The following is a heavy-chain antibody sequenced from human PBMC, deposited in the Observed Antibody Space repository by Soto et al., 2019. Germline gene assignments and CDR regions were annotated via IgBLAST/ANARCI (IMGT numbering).Heavy chain of an antibody. CDR2: INHSGST. D-gene: IGHD2-15*01. Sequence: QVQLQQWGAGLLKPSETLSLTCAVYGGSFSGFYWSWIHQPPGKGLEWIGEINHSGSTNYNPSLKSLVTISADTSKNQCSLQLSSVTAADTAVYYCVSKRGSCTGGSCIWYFDLWCRGTLVTVSS. CDR3: VSKRGSCTGGSCIWYFDL. V-gene: IGHV4-34*01. J-gene: IGHJ2*01. CDR1: GGSFSGFY.